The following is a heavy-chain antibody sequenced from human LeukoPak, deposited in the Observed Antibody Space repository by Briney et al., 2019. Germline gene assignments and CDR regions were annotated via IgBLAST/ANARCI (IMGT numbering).Heavy chain of an antibody. D-gene: IGHD3-16*02. CDR1: GGSISSYY. CDR3: ARSNYVWGSYRPRQSDAFDI. Sequence: SETLSLTCTVSGGSISSYYWNWIRQPAGKGLEWIGRIYSSGTTSYNSSLKSRVTMSVDTSKNQFSLKLSSVTAADTAVYYCARSNYVWGSYRPRQSDAFDIWGQGTMVTVSS. J-gene: IGHJ3*02. V-gene: IGHV4-4*07. CDR2: IYSSGTT.